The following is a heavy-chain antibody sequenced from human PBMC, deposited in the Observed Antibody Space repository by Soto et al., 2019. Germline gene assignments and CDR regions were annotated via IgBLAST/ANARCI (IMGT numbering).Heavy chain of an antibody. V-gene: IGHV4-59*01. CDR2: IYYSGIT. Sequence: SETLSLTCTVSGGSISSYYWNWIRQPPGKGLEWIGYIYYSGITNYNPSLKSRVTISGDTSKNQFSLKLSSVTAADAAVYYCARADIVVVPAATYYYGIDVWGQGTTVTVSS. CDR1: GGSISSYY. CDR3: ARADIVVVPAATYYYGIDV. J-gene: IGHJ6*02. D-gene: IGHD2-2*01.